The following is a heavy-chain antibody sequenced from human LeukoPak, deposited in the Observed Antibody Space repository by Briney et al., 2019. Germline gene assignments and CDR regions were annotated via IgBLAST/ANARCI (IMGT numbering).Heavy chain of an antibody. Sequence: SETLSLTCAVSYYSITSGYFWGWIRQPPGREPQWIGSIYHSGRTYYNPSLMSRVTMSVDTSKNQFSLKLTSVTAADTAVYYCARIPEGHTAYFDYWGQGSLVAVSS. CDR3: ARIPEGHTAYFDY. CDR1: YYSITSGYF. V-gene: IGHV4-38-2*01. J-gene: IGHJ4*02. D-gene: IGHD2-2*02. CDR2: IYHSGRT.